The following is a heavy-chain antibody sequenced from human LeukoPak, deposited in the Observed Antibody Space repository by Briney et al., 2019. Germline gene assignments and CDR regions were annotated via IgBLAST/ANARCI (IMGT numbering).Heavy chain of an antibody. CDR3: ARDRRIAAAALSDAFDI. D-gene: IGHD6-13*01. V-gene: IGHV4-4*02. CDR1: GGSISSSNW. CDR2: IYHSGST. Sequence: SETLSLTCAVPGGSISSSNWWSWVRQPPGKGLEWIGEIYHSGSTNYNPSLKSRVTISVDKSKNQFSLKLSSVTAADTAVYYCARDRRIAAAALSDAFDIWGQGTMVTVSS. J-gene: IGHJ3*02.